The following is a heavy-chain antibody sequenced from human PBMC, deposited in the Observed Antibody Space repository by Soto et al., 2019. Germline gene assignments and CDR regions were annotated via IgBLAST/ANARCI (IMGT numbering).Heavy chain of an antibody. V-gene: IGHV1-69*12. J-gene: IGHJ5*02. CDR2: IIPIFGTA. CDR3: ARGGEQWLVQDWFDP. Sequence: QVQLVQSGAEVKKPGSSVKVSCKASGGTFSSYAISWVRQAPGQGLEWMGGIIPIFGTANYAQKFQGRVTITADEATSTAYMELSSLRSEDTAVYHCARGGEQWLVQDWFDPWGQGTLVTVSS. D-gene: IGHD6-19*01. CDR1: GGTFSSYA.